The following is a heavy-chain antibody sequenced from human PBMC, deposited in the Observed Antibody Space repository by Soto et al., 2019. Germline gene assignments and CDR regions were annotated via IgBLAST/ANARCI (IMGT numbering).Heavy chain of an antibody. CDR2: IYSSGRT. D-gene: IGHD3-16*02. CDR3: ARMGLPLGELSRNGCDP. Sequence: QVQLQESGPGLVKPSQTLSLTCSLSGGSINSDEFYWTWIRQSPGKGLEWIGYIYSSGRTHYNPSLKSRINISLDTSNNLLSLRLSSVTAADTAVYYCARMGLPLGELSRNGCDPWGRGTLVTVSS. V-gene: IGHV4-31*03. CDR1: GGSINSDEFY. J-gene: IGHJ5*02.